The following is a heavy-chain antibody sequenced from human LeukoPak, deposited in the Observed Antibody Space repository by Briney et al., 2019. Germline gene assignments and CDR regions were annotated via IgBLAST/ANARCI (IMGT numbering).Heavy chain of an antibody. J-gene: IGHJ4*02. CDR1: GGSISSYY. D-gene: IGHD3-3*01. Sequence: SETLSLTCTVSGGSISSYYWSWIRQPAGKGLEWIGRIYTSGSTNYNPPLKSRVTMSVDTSKNQFSLKLSSVTAADTAVYYCAREPPTYYDFWSGYFPMYYFDYWGQGTLVTVSS. V-gene: IGHV4-4*07. CDR2: IYTSGST. CDR3: AREPPTYYDFWSGYFPMYYFDY.